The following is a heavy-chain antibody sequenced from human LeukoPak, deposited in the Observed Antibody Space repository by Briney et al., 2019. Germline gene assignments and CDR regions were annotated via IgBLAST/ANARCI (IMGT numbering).Heavy chain of an antibody. V-gene: IGHV4-59*11. CDR2: IYYTGST. CDR3: ARYEEFSTGSLASSPRHYFDH. Sequence: PSETLSLTCTVSGGSINSHYWSWIRQPPGKGLECIGHIYYTGSTYYKPSLESRVTISVDTAKNQIPLKLSSVTAADTAVYYCARYEEFSTGSLASSPRHYFDHWGQGTLVTVSS. D-gene: IGHD3/OR15-3a*01. J-gene: IGHJ4*02. CDR1: GGSINSHY.